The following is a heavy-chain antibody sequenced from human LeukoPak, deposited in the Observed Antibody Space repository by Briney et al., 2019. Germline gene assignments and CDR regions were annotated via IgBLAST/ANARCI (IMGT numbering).Heavy chain of an antibody. Sequence: PGGSLRLSCTASGFPFSRYAMHWVRQAPGKGLEWVAFIWYDGSGKDYADSVKGRFTISRDNSKNTVYLQMNSLRVEDTAVYYCAKVHYYGSGSYYPFDSWGQGTPVTVSS. CDR2: IWYDGSGK. V-gene: IGHV3-30*02. CDR3: AKVHYYGSGSYYPFDS. CDR1: GFPFSRYA. J-gene: IGHJ4*02. D-gene: IGHD3-10*01.